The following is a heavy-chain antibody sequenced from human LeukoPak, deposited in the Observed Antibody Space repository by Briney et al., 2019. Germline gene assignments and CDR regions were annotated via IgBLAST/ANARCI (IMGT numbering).Heavy chain of an antibody. CDR3: AKDSSVSIAVAGDAFDV. J-gene: IGHJ3*01. D-gene: IGHD6-19*01. CDR2: VSDSGTGT. V-gene: IGHV3-23*01. Sequence: GGSLRLSCAASGFTVSSNYMSWVRQAPGKGLEWVSVVSDSGTGTDYADSVKGRFTISRDNSKNTLYLQMNSLRVEDTAIYYCAKDSSVSIAVAGDAFDVWGQGTMVTVSS. CDR1: GFTVSSNY.